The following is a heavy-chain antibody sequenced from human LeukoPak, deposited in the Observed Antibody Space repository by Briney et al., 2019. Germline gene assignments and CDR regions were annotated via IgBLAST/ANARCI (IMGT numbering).Heavy chain of an antibody. J-gene: IGHJ4*02. CDR1: GGSISSSTYY. CDR3: ARARDSLDY. CDR2: IYHSGST. Sequence: SETLSLTCTVSGGSISSSTYYWGWIRQPPGKGLEWIGSIYHSGSTYYNPSLKSRVTISVDTSKNQFSLKLSSVTAADTAVYYCARARDSLDYWGQGTLVTVSS. V-gene: IGHV4-39*07. D-gene: IGHD2-21*01.